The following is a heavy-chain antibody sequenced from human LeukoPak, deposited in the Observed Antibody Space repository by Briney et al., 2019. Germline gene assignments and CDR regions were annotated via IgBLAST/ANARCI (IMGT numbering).Heavy chain of an antibody. Sequence: GGSLRLSCAASGFTVSSSYMSWVRQAPGKGLEWVSVFYSGGKTYYTDSVKGRFTISRDNSKNTLYLQMNSLRAEDTAVYYCARVVGYYDSSGYSDYWGQGTLVTVSS. D-gene: IGHD3-22*01. V-gene: IGHV3-53*01. J-gene: IGHJ4*02. CDR2: FYSGGKT. CDR3: ARVVGYYDSSGYSDY. CDR1: GFTVSSSY.